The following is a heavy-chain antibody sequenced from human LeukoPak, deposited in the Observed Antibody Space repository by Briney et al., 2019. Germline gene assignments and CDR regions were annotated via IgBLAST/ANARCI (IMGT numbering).Heavy chain of an antibody. D-gene: IGHD2-2*01. CDR1: GGTFSSYA. CDR2: IIPIFGTA. V-gene: IGHV1-69*13. Sequence: ASVKVSCKASGGTFSSYAISWVRQAPGQGLEWMGGIIPIFGTANYAQKFQGRVTITADESTSTAYMELSSLRSEDTAVYYCARGQLLEFYYYYYMDVWGKGTTVTVSS. CDR3: ARGQLLEFYYYYYMDV. J-gene: IGHJ6*03.